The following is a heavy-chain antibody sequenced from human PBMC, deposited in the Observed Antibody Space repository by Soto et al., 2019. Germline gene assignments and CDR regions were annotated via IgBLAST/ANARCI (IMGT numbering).Heavy chain of an antibody. D-gene: IGHD4-17*01. CDR3: ARAPPGGDGETYYYGMDV. V-gene: IGHV3-33*01. CDR1: GFTFSSYG. CDR2: IWYDGSNK. Sequence: QVQLVESGGGVVQPGRSLRLSCAASGFTFSSYGMHWVRQAPGKGLERVAVIWYDGSNKYYADSVKGRFTISRDNSKNLLYLQMNSRGAEDTAVYYCARAPPGGDGETYYYGMDVWGQGTTVTVSS. J-gene: IGHJ6*02.